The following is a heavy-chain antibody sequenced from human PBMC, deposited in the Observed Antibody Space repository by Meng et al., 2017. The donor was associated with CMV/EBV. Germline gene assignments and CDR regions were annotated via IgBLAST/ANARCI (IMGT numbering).Heavy chain of an antibody. V-gene: IGHV3-30*02. CDR2: IRYDGSNK. D-gene: IGHD4-17*01. Sequence: GGSLRLSCAASGFTFSSYAMHWVRQAPGKGLEWVAFIRYDGSNKYYADSVKGRFTISRDNSKNTLYLQMNSLRAEDTAVYYCAKVYYGDYGLVDYWGQGTLVTVSS. J-gene: IGHJ4*02. CDR3: AKVYYGDYGLVDY. CDR1: GFTFSSYA.